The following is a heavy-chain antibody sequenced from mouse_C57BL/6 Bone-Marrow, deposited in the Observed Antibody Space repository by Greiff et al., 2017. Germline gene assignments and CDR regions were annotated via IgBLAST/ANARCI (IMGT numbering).Heavy chain of an antibody. V-gene: IGHV1-55*01. CDR1: GYTFTSYW. Sequence: QVQLQQPGAELVKPGASVKMSCKASGYTFTSYWITWVKQRPGQGLEWIGDIYPGSGSTNYNEKFKSKATLTVDTSCSTAYMQLSSLTSEDSAVYYCARPHGYYHYAMDYWGQGTSVTVSS. CDR3: ARPHGYYHYAMDY. CDR2: IYPGSGST. D-gene: IGHD2-3*01. J-gene: IGHJ4*01.